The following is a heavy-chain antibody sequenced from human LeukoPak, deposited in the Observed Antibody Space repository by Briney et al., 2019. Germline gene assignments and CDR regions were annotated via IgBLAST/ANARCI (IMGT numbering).Heavy chain of an antibody. CDR3: ARTSGPGLDY. D-gene: IGHD6-25*01. V-gene: IGHV4-39*07. J-gene: IGHJ4*02. Sequence: PSETLSLTCTVSGGSISSSSYYWGWIRQPPGKGLEWIGEINHSGSTNYNPSLKSRVTMSVDTSKNQFSLKLSSVTAADTAVYYCARTSGPGLDYWGQGTLVTVSS. CDR1: GGSISSSSYY. CDR2: INHSGST.